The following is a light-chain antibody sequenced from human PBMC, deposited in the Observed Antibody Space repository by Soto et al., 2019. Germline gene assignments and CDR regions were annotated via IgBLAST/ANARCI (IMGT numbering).Light chain of an antibody. CDR1: QSVSSY. V-gene: IGKV3-11*01. J-gene: IGKJ1*01. CDR2: DAS. Sequence: ETVLTQSPATLSLSPGERATLSCRASQSVSSYLGWYQQKPGRAPRLLIYDASTRATGISARFSGSGSGTEFTLTISSLQSEDFAIYYCQQYKNWPRTFGQGTKVDIK. CDR3: QQYKNWPRT.